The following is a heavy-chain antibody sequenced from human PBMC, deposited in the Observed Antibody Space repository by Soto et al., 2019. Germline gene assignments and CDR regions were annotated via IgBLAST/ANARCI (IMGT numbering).Heavy chain of an antibody. V-gene: IGHV1-69*01. CDR1: GGTFSSYA. Sequence: QVQLVQSGAEVKKPGSSVKVSCKASGGTFSSYAISWVRQAPGQGLEWMGGIIPIFGTANYAQKFQGRVMITADESTSTAYMELSSLRSEDTAVYYCARDLDCSGGSCSDYWGQGTLVTVSS. D-gene: IGHD2-15*01. CDR3: ARDLDCSGGSCSDY. CDR2: IIPIFGTA. J-gene: IGHJ4*02.